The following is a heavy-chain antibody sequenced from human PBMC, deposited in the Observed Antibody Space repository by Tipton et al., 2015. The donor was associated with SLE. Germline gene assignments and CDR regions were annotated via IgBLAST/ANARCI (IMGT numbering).Heavy chain of an antibody. V-gene: IGHV3-48*03. CDR1: GFTFSSYE. CDR3: ANGMDV. Sequence: SLRLSCATSGFTFSSYEMIWVRQAPGKGLEWVSSITSGSAIYYADSVKDRFTISRDNAKNSLYLQMDSLRAEDTALYYCANGMDVWGQGTMVTVSS. J-gene: IGHJ6*02. CDR2: ITSGSAI.